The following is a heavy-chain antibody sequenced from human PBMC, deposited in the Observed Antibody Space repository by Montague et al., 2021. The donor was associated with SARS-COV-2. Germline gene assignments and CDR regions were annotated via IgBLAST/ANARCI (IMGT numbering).Heavy chain of an antibody. D-gene: IGHD4-23*01. V-gene: IGHV4-34*01. Sequence: SETLSLTCAVYGGSFSGYYWTWIRQSPGKGLEWIAEINHSGTTNYNFNPSLRSRVTISVGTSKSQFSLKLSSVTAADTGVYYCARWDPQTLTLIGLRGKSASDYWGQGTLATVSS. CDR1: GGSFSGYY. CDR3: ARWDPQTLTLIGLRGKSASDY. CDR2: INHSGTT. J-gene: IGHJ4*02.